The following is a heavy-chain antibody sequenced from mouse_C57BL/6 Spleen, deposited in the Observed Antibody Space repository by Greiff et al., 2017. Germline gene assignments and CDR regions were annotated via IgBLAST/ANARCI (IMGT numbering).Heavy chain of an antibody. V-gene: IGHV1-15*01. J-gene: IGHJ3*01. CDR2: IDPETGGT. CDR3: TRSPYYSNYVPFAY. Sequence: VQLKESGAELVRPGASVTLSCKASGYTFTDYEMHWVKQTPVHGLEWIGAIDPETGGTAYNQKFKGKAILTADKSSSTAYMELRSLTSEDSAVYYCTRSPYYSNYVPFAYWGQGTLVTVSA. D-gene: IGHD2-5*01. CDR1: GYTFTDYE.